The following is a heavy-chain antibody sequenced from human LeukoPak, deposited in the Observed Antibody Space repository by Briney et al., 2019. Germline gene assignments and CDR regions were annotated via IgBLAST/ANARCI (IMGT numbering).Heavy chain of an antibody. CDR2: INPNSGGT. D-gene: IGHD3-22*01. CDR3: ARDPLTYYYDSSGYSPAFDI. Sequence: ASVKVSCKASGYTFTGYYMHWVRQAPGQGLEWMRWINPNSGGTNYAQKFQGRVTMTRDTSISTAYMELSRLRSDDTAVYYRARDPLTYYYDSSGYSPAFDIWGQGTMVTVSS. V-gene: IGHV1-2*02. CDR1: GYTFTGYY. J-gene: IGHJ3*02.